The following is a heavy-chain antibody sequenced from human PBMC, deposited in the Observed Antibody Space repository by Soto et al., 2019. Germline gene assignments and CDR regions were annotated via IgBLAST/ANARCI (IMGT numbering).Heavy chain of an antibody. CDR3: AKDHAGCVGAFDI. J-gene: IGHJ3*02. CDR1: GFTFSSYA. CDR2: IRGSGGST. D-gene: IGHD2-8*01. Sequence: EVQLLESGGGLVQPGGSLRLSCAASGFTFSSYAMSWVRQAPGKGLEWVSAIRGSGGSTYYADSVKRRFTISSDNSKNTLYRQMNSLSAGDTAVYYCAKDHAGCVGAFDIWGGWTMVTVSS. V-gene: IGHV3-23*01.